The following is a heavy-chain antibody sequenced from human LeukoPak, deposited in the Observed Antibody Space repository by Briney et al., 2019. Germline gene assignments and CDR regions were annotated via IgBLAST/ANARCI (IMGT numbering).Heavy chain of an antibody. CDR2: ISSSSSYI. J-gene: IGHJ5*02. CDR3: ARERAGVAATNNWFDP. Sequence: GGSLRLSCAASGFTFSSYSMNWVRQAPGKGLEWVSSISSSSSYIYYADSVKGRFTISRDNAKNSLNLQMNSLRAEDMAVYYCARERAGVAATNNWFDPWGQGTLVTVSS. V-gene: IGHV3-21*01. D-gene: IGHD2-15*01. CDR1: GFTFSSYS.